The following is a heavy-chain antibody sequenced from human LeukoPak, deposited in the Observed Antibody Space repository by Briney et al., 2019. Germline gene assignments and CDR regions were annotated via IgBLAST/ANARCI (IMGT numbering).Heavy chain of an antibody. CDR3: ARVEAAAGTDYYYYMDV. CDR1: GGTFSSYA. D-gene: IGHD6-13*01. CDR2: IIPIFGTA. V-gene: IGHV1-69*05. Sequence: APVKVSCKASGGTFSSYAISWVRQAPGQGLEWMGGIIPIFGTANYAQKFQGRVTMTTDTSTSTAYMELRSLRSDDTAVYYCARVEAAAGTDYYYYMDVWGKGTTVTISS. J-gene: IGHJ6*03.